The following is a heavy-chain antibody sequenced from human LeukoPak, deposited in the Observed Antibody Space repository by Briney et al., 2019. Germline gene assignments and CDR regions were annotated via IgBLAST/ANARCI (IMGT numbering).Heavy chain of an antibody. CDR1: GGSISSHY. D-gene: IGHD3-3*01. V-gene: IGHV4-59*08. CDR2: IYYSGST. Sequence: PSETLSLTCTVSGGSISSHYWSWVRQPPGKGLEWIGYIYYSGSTNYNPSLKSRVTISVDTSKNQFSLKLSSVTAADTAVYYCARHQSSYYDFWSGSPGTYYGMDVWGQGTTVTVSS. CDR3: ARHQSSYYDFWSGSPGTYYGMDV. J-gene: IGHJ6*02.